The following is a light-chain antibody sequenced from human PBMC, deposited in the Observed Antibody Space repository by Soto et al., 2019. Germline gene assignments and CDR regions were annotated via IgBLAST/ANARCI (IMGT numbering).Light chain of an antibody. CDR3: AAWDDGLNGPV. CDR2: SDD. Sequence: QSVLTQPPSASGTPGQRVTISCSGRTSNIESNNVNWYLQLPGTAPKLLIYSDDQRPSGSPDRFSGSKSGTSASLAISGRQSDDEADYYCAAWDDGLNGPVFGGGTKLTVL. V-gene: IGLV1-44*01. CDR1: TSNIESNN. J-gene: IGLJ3*02.